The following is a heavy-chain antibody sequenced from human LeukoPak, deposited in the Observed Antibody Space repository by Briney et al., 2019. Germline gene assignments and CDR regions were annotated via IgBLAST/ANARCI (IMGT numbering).Heavy chain of an antibody. Sequence: GGSLRLSCAASGFTFSDSYMSWIRQAAGKGLEWVSYISSTSSHTNYADSGKGRFTISRDNAKKSLYLQVNSLRAEDTAVYYCARGSARWFEPWGQGTLVTVSS. CDR1: GFTFSDSY. V-gene: IGHV3-11*05. J-gene: IGHJ5*02. CDR3: ARGSARWFEP. CDR2: ISSTSSHT.